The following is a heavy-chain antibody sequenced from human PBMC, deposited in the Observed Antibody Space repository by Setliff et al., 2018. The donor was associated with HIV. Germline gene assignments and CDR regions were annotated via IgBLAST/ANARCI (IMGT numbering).Heavy chain of an antibody. CDR3: AGAGMGALQSLFDD. D-gene: IGHD2-8*01. Sequence: SETLSLTCAVSGGSISSSNYYWVWIRQPPGQELEWIGSFYYSESTYYNLSLKSRVTIALDTSKNQFSLKLSSVTAADTAVYYCAGAGMGALQSLFDDWGQGTLVTVSS. V-gene: IGHV4-39*07. J-gene: IGHJ4*02. CDR1: GGSISSSNYY. CDR2: FYYSEST.